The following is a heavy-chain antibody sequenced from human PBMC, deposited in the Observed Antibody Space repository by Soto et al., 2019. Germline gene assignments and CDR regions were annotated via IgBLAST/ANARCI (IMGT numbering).Heavy chain of an antibody. Sequence: QVQLEESGGGLVKPGGSLRLSCAASGFTFSDYYMSWAPGKGLEWFSYISPSGGTIYHADSVKGRFTISRDNAKNSLSLQMNSLTAEDTAVYYCARLGLFDYWGQGTLVTVSS. D-gene: IGHD7-27*01. CDR3: ARLGLFDY. CDR2: ISPSGGTI. J-gene: IGHJ4*02. V-gene: IGHV3-11*01. CDR1: GFTFSDYY.